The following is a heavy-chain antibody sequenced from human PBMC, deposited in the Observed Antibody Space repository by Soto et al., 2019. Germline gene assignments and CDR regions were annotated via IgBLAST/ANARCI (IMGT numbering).Heavy chain of an antibody. J-gene: IGHJ4*02. D-gene: IGHD5-18*01. CDR2: ITVSNGNT. V-gene: IGHV1-18*04. Sequence: QGQLVQSGAEVKKPGASVKVSCKASGYTFSTYGVSWVRQAPGQGLEWMGWITVSNGNTNYIDNLQGRVTMTTDTATPTAYMELWRRRSDDTAVYYCARSYSYGSYWYFDDWGQGTLVIVAS. CDR1: GYTFSTYG. CDR3: ARSYSYGSYWYFDD.